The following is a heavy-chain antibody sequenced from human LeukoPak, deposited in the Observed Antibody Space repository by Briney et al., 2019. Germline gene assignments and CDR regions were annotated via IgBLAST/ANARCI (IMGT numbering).Heavy chain of an antibody. CDR1: GYTFTSYD. CDR3: ARVNPGIAVAGTYYYYYYMDV. CDR2: MNPNSGNT. V-gene: IGHV1-8*02. D-gene: IGHD6-19*01. J-gene: IGHJ6*03. Sequence: ASVKVSCKASGYTFTSYDINWVRQATGQGLEWMGWMNPNSGNTGYAQKFQGRVTMTRNTSISTAYMELRSLRSDDTAVYYCARVNPGIAVAGTYYYYYYMDVWGKGTTVTVSS.